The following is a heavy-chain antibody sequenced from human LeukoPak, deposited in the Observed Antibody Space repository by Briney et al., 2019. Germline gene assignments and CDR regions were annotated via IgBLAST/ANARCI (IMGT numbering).Heavy chain of an antibody. CDR2: ISSSSSYI. CDR1: GFTFSSYW. Sequence: PGGSLRLSCAASGFTFSSYWMNWVRQAPGKGLEWVSSISSSSSYIYYADSVKGRFTISRDNAKNSLYLQMNSLRAEDTAVYYCATSIPKDFWSGPPGGMDVWGQGTTVTVSS. CDR3: ATSIPKDFWSGPPGGMDV. D-gene: IGHD3-3*01. J-gene: IGHJ6*02. V-gene: IGHV3-21*01.